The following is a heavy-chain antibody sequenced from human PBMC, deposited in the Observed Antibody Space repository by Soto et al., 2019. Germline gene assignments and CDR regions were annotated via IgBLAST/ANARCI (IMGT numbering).Heavy chain of an antibody. CDR1: GFSLTTSGVG. Sequence: QITLKESGPTLVKPTQTLTLTCTFSGFSLTTSGVGVGWIRQPPGQALEWLALIYWDDDKRDSPSLKSRLTSNKNTSKNQVVLTMTNMDPADTATYFCAHRTTTVTWWFDPWGQGTLVTVSS. V-gene: IGHV2-5*02. CDR3: AHRTTTVTWWFDP. D-gene: IGHD4-17*01. CDR2: IYWDDDK. J-gene: IGHJ5*02.